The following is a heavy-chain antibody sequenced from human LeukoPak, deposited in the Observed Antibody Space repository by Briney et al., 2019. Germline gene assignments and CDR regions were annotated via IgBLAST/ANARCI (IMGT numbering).Heavy chain of an antibody. CDR2: INPNSGDT. D-gene: IGHD2-15*01. V-gene: IGHV1-2*02. J-gene: IGHJ4*02. Sequence: ASVKVSCKTSGYTFPGYYMHWVRQAPGQGLEWMGWINPNSGDTNFAQKFQGRVTMTRDTSIDTAYMELSRLRSDDTAVYYCARAGGYCRGGSCRSLQNFDYWGQGTLVTVSS. CDR3: ARAGGYCRGGSCRSLQNFDY. CDR1: GYTFPGYY.